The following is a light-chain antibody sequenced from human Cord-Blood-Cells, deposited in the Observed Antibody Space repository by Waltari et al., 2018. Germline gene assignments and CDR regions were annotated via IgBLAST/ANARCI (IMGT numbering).Light chain of an antibody. CDR3: QQYYSTPWT. V-gene: IGKV4-1*01. J-gene: IGKJ1*01. CDR2: WAS. Sequence: DIVKTQSPDSLAVSLGERATINCKSSQSVLYSSNNKNYLAWYQQKPGQPPKLLIYWASTRESGVPDRFSGSGSGTDFTLTISSPQAEDVAVYYCQQYYSTPWTFGQGTKVEIK. CDR1: QSVLYSSNNKNY.